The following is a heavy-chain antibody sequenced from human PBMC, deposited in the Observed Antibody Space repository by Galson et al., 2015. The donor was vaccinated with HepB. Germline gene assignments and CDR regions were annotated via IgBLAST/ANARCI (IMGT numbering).Heavy chain of an antibody. D-gene: IGHD3-16*02. V-gene: IGHV3-21*01. CDR1: GFTFSSYS. Sequence: SLRLSCAASGFTFSSYSMNWVRQAPGKGLEWVSSISSSSSYIYYADSVKGRSTISRDNAKNSLYLQMNSLRAEDTAVYYCARDRRYYDYVWGSYRFHPFDYWGQGTLVTVSS. CDR3: ARDRRYYDYVWGSYRFHPFDY. CDR2: ISSSSSYI. J-gene: IGHJ4*02.